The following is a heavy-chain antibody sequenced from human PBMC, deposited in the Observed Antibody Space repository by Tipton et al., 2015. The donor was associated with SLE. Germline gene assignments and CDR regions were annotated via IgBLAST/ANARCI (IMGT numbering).Heavy chain of an antibody. J-gene: IGHJ4*02. V-gene: IGHV4-39*07. CDR2: IYYSGST. Sequence: LRLSCTVSGGSISSSSYYWGWIRQPPGKGLEWIGSIYYSGSTNYNPSLKSRVTISEDTSKNQFSLKLSSVTAADTAVYYCARGPRAGRYFDYWGQGTLVTVSS. CDR3: ARGPRAGRYFDY. CDR1: GGSISSSSYY.